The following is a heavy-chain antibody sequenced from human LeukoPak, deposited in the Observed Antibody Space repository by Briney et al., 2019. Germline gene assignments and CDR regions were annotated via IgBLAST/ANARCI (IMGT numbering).Heavy chain of an antibody. Sequence: SETLSLTCTVSGGSISAYYWSWIRQPAGKGLEWIGRIYTSGSIHNNPSLKSRVSISIDKSKNQFSLQLSSVTAAATAVYYCARDWSYYDTEYYFDDWGQGTLVTVSS. D-gene: IGHD3-22*01. J-gene: IGHJ4*02. CDR2: IYTSGSI. V-gene: IGHV4-4*07. CDR3: ARDWSYYDTEYYFDD. CDR1: GGSISAYY.